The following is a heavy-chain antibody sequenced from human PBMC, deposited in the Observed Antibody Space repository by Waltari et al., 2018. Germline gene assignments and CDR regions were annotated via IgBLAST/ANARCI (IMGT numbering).Heavy chain of an antibody. V-gene: IGHV4-61*02. CDR3: AREDIGSYYYYYMDV. CDR1: VGSLSSGSYY. CDR2: IYTSGST. Sequence: QVHLQESGPGLVKPSQTLSPTCTVSVGSLSSGSYYWRSHRQPAGKGLEWIGRIYTSGSTNYNPSLKSRVTISVDTSKNQFSLKLSSVTAADTAVYYCAREDIGSYYYYYMDVWGKGTTVTVSS. J-gene: IGHJ6*03.